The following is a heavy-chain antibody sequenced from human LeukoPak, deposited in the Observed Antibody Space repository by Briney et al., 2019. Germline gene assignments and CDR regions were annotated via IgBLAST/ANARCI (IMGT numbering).Heavy chain of an antibody. Sequence: GGSLRLSCAASGFTFSSYAMHWVRQAPGKGLECVSGISSNGGSTDYANSVKARFTISRDNSKSTLYLQMGSLRPEDMAIYYCTRGRSGSYYDPPEDWGQGTLVTVSS. CDR1: GFTFSSYA. J-gene: IGHJ4*02. D-gene: IGHD1-26*01. CDR2: ISSNGGST. V-gene: IGHV3-64*01. CDR3: TRGRSGSYYDPPED.